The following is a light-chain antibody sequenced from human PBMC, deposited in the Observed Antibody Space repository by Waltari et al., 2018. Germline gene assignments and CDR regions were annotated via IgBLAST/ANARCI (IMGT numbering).Light chain of an antibody. CDR2: DVS. J-gene: IGLJ3*02. CDR1: SSDVGTYNS. CDR3: SSQSSNNVVL. Sequence: QSALTQPASVSGSPGQSITIPCPGTSSDVGTYNSVSWYQDHPGQSPKVIIYDVSDRPSGVSARFSASKSGNTASLTISGLQAEDEADYYCSSQSSNNVVLFGGGTKVTVL. V-gene: IGLV2-14*03.